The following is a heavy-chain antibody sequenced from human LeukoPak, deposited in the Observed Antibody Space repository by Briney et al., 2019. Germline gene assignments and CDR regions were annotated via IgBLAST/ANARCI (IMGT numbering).Heavy chain of an antibody. Sequence: PGGSLRLSCAASGFTVSSNYMSWVRQAPGKGLEWVSVIYSGGSTYYADSVKGRFTISRDNSKNTLYLQMNSLRAEDTAVYYCARGGGIAVAGAFDIWGQGTMVTVSS. CDR3: ARGGGIAVAGAFDI. D-gene: IGHD6-19*01. J-gene: IGHJ3*02. V-gene: IGHV3-53*05. CDR1: GFTVSSNY. CDR2: IYSGGST.